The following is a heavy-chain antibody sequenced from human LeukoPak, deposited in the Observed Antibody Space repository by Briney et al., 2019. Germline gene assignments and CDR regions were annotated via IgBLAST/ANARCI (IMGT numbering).Heavy chain of an antibody. Sequence: GGPLRLSCGTSGFTLKSYAVSWVRQAPGKGQEWVSTITTRSTRTYYADSVRGRFTISRDNSKKMLFLQMNSLRAEDTAVYYCAKIAIGDPTYETDYWGQGTPVTVSS. CDR2: ITTRSTRT. CDR1: GFTLKSYA. V-gene: IGHV3-23*01. J-gene: IGHJ4*02. D-gene: IGHD4-17*01. CDR3: AKIAIGDPTYETDY.